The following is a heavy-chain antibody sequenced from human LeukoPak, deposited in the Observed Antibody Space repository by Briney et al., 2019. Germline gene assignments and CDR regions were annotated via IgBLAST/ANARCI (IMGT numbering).Heavy chain of an antibody. Sequence: GGSLRLSCAASGVIFSSYEMKWVRQAPGKGLEGVSYISSSGSITYYADSVKGRFTISRDNAKKSLYLQMNILRAEDTAVYYCARIAVTGMWYFDYWGQGTQVTVSS. CDR1: GVIFSSYE. CDR3: ARIAVTGMWYFDY. CDR2: ISSSGSIT. D-gene: IGHD6-19*01. V-gene: IGHV3-48*03. J-gene: IGHJ4*02.